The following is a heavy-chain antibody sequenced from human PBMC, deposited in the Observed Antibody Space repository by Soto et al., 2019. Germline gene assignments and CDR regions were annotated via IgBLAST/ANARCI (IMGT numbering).Heavy chain of an antibody. J-gene: IGHJ4*02. Sequence: QSTLKESGPTLVKPTQTLTLTCTFSGFSLTTRPMGVGWIRQPPGKALEWLVFIYWYEDNRYSPSLKSRITVSKDTSRKQVVLTMTDMAPLDTATYYCAHRLGGSTWTDGYFDFWGQGIMITVSS. CDR3: AHRLGGSTWTDGYFDF. V-gene: IGHV2-5*01. D-gene: IGHD3-10*01. CDR2: IYWYEDN. CDR1: GFSLTTRPMG.